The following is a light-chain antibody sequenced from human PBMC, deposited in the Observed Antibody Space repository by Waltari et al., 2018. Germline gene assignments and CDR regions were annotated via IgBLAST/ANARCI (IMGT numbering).Light chain of an antibody. CDR2: WAS. Sequence: DIVMTQSPDSLAVSLGERATINCKSSQSVLYSSNNKNYLAWYQQKPGQPPKLPIYWASTRESGVTDRFSGSGSGTDFTLTISSLQAEDVAVYYCQQYYSTLWTCGQGTKVEIK. CDR1: QSVLYSSNNKNY. CDR3: QQYYSTLWT. J-gene: IGKJ1*01. V-gene: IGKV4-1*01.